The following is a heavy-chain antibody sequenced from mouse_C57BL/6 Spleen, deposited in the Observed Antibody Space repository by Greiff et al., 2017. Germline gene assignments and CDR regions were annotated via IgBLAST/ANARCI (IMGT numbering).Heavy chain of an antibody. CDR2: IDPTDSET. CDR1: GYTFTSYW. V-gene: IGHV1-52*01. Sequence: VQLQQPGAELVRPGSSVKLSCKASGYTFTSYWMRWVKQRPRQGLEWIGNIDPTDSETHYNQKFKDKATLTVDKSSSTAYMQLSSLTSEDSAVYSCASSGTTVVSHFYYWGPGTTLTVSS. J-gene: IGHJ2*01. CDR3: ASSGTTVVSHFYY. D-gene: IGHD1-1*01.